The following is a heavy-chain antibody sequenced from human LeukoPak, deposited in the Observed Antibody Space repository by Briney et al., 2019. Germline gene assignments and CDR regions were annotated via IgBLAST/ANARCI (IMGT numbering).Heavy chain of an antibody. D-gene: IGHD2-15*01. Sequence: GGSLRLSCAASGFTFSSYAMSWVRQAPGKGLEWVSAISGSGGSTYYADSVKGRFTITRDNYKNTLYLQMNSLRDEDTAMYYCARRYQVSWYFDLWGRGTLVTVSS. J-gene: IGHJ2*01. V-gene: IGHV3-23*01. CDR1: GFTFSSYA. CDR3: ARRYQVSWYFDL. CDR2: ISGSGGST.